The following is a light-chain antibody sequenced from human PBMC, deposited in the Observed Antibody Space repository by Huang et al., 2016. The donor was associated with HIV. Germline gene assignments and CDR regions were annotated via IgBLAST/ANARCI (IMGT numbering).Light chain of an antibody. V-gene: IGKV1-9*01. J-gene: IGKJ3*01. CDR1: QGICRY. CDR3: QQLKTYPIT. Sequence: IQLTQSPSSLSASVGDRVTITCRASQGICRYLVWYQQKPGKAPKLLIYAASTLQSGVPSRFSGSGSGTDFTLTISSLQPEDFATYYCQQLKTYPITFGPGTQVDIK. CDR2: AAS.